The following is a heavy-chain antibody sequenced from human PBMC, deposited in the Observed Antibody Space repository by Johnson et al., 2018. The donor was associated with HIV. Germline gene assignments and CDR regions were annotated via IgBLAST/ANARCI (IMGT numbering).Heavy chain of an antibody. V-gene: IGHV3-66*01. CDR3: VKEGITMEVDI. Sequence: VQLVESGGGLVQPGGSLRLSCAASGFIVSNKFMDWVRQAPGKGLEWVSVIYSDDTTFYPDSVKGRFTVSRDNSKNTLYLQMDSLRAEDTAVYYCVKEGITMEVDIWGQGTTVTVSS. J-gene: IGHJ3*02. D-gene: IGHD3-10*01. CDR1: GFIVSNKF. CDR2: IYSDDTT.